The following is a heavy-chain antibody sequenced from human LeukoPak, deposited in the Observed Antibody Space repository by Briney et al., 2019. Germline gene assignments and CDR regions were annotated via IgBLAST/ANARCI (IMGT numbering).Heavy chain of an antibody. CDR1: GGSISSSSYY. V-gene: IGHV4-39*07. CDR3: ARDFRGYCSSTSCSEGYFDY. Sequence: PSETLSLTCTVSGGSISSSSYYWGWIRQPPGKGLEWIGSIYYSGSTYYNPSLKSRVTISVDTSKNQFSLKLSSVTAADTAVYYCARDFRGYCSSTSCSEGYFDYWGQGTLVTVSS. J-gene: IGHJ4*02. D-gene: IGHD2-2*03. CDR2: IYYSGST.